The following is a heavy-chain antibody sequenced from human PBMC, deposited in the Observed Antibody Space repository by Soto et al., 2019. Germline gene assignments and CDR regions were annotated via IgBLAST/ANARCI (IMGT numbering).Heavy chain of an antibody. V-gene: IGHV3-7*01. CDR2: IKQDGSEK. D-gene: IGHD4-17*01. CDR1: GFTFSSYW. J-gene: IGHJ4*02. CDR3: ARCFGGDYPPPEYYFDY. Sequence: GGSLRLSCAASGFTFSSYWMSWVRQAPGKGLEWVANIKQDGSEKYYVDSVKGRFTISRDNAKNSLYLQMNSLRAEDTAVYYCARCFGGDYPPPEYYFDYWGQGTLVTVSS.